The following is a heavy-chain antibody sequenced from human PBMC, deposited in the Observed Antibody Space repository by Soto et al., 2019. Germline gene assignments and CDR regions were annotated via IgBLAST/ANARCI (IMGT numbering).Heavy chain of an antibody. Sequence: SEPLSLTCTFSGGSVTSDKDYWQCIHESPGKGLEWIGYLSHSRRPGYNPSRKTRLSMSVDRSKNQFTLRLTSVTAADTAVYFCATESGSTYGYFDHWGQGTQVT. V-gene: IGHV4-30-4*01. CDR2: LSHSRRP. J-gene: IGHJ4*02. CDR3: ATESGSTYGYFDH. CDR1: GGSVTSDKDY. D-gene: IGHD5-18*01.